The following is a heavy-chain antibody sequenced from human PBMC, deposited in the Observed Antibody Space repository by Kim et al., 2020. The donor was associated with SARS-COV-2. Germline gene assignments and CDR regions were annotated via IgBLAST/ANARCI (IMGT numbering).Heavy chain of an antibody. V-gene: IGHV3-30*02. D-gene: IGHD1-26*01. Sequence: YADSVKGRFTISRDNSKNTLYLQMNSLRAEDTAVYYCAEWGEEWELLFDYWGQGTLVTVSS. J-gene: IGHJ4*02. CDR3: AEWGEEWELLFDY.